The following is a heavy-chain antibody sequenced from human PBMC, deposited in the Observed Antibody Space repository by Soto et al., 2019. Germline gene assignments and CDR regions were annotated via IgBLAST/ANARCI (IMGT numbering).Heavy chain of an antibody. CDR3: ARGHSYTPDY. J-gene: IGHJ4*02. CDR1: GYTFTGYY. Sequence: ASVKVSCKASGYTFTGYYMHWVRQAPGQGLEWMGWINPNSGGTNYAQKFQGRVTMTTDTSTSTAYMELRSLRSDDTPVYYCARGHSYTPDYWGQGTLVTVSS. V-gene: IGHV1-2*02. D-gene: IGHD5-18*01. CDR2: INPNSGGT.